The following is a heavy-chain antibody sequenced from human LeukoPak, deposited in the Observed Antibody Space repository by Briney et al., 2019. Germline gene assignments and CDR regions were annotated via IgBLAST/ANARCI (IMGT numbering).Heavy chain of an antibody. D-gene: IGHD1-26*01. V-gene: IGHV3-23*01. Sequence: GGSLRLSCAASGFTFSDYAMTWARQAPGKGLEWVSAISGSGSNTYYADPAKGRFTISRDNTKNTLSLQMNSLRAEDTAIYYCARDVRILGLIDYWGQGTLVTVSS. CDR3: ARDVRILGLIDY. CDR2: ISGSGSNT. CDR1: GFTFSDYA. J-gene: IGHJ4*02.